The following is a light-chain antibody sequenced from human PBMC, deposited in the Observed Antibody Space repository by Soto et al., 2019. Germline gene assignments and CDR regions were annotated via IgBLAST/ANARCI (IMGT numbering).Light chain of an antibody. Sequence: DLQMTQSPSSLSASVGDRVTITCRASQSIISYLNWYQQKPGKAPKLLIYAASSLQSGVPSTFSGSGSGTDFTLTISSLQPDDFATYYCQQSYITPYTFGQGTKLEIK. J-gene: IGKJ2*01. V-gene: IGKV1-39*01. CDR1: QSIISY. CDR2: AAS. CDR3: QQSYITPYT.